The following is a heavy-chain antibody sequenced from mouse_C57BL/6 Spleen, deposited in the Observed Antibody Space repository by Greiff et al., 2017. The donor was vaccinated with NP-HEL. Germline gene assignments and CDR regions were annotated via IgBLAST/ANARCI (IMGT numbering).Heavy chain of an antibody. CDR3: ARDEVNYSNYVDY. Sequence: VQLKESGPGLVKPSQSLSLTCSVTGYSITSGYYWNWIRQFPGNKLEWMGYISYDGSNNYNPSLKNRISITRDTSKNQFFLKLNSVTTEDTATYYCARDEVNYSNYVDYWGQGTTLTVSS. J-gene: IGHJ2*01. CDR1: GYSITSGYY. D-gene: IGHD2-5*01. V-gene: IGHV3-6*01. CDR2: ISYDGSN.